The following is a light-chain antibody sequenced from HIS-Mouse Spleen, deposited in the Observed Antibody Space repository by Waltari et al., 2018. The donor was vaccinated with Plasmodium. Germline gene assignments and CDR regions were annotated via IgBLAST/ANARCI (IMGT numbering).Light chain of an antibody. Sequence: IQMTQSTSSLSASVGDRVTITCRASQSISSYLNWYQQKPGKAPKLLIYAASSLQSGVPSRFSGSGSGTDFTLTISSLQPEDFATYYCQQSYSTWTFGQGTKVEIK. CDR2: AAS. CDR3: QQSYSTWT. CDR1: QSISSY. V-gene: IGKV1-39*01. J-gene: IGKJ1*01.